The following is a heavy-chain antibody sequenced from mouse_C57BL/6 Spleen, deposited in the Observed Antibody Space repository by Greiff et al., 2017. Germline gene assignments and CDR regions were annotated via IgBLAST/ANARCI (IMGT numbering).Heavy chain of an antibody. V-gene: IGHV1-54*01. CDR1: GYAFTNYL. D-gene: IGHD2-1*01. CDR2: INPGSGGT. CDR3: AMYYGNAFDY. J-gene: IGHJ2*01. Sequence: VQLQQSGAELVRPGTSVKVSCKASGYAFTNYLIEWVKQRPGQGLEWIGVINPGSGGTNYNEKFKGKATLTADKSSSTAYMLLSSLTSEDSAVYCCAMYYGNAFDYWGQGTTLTVSS.